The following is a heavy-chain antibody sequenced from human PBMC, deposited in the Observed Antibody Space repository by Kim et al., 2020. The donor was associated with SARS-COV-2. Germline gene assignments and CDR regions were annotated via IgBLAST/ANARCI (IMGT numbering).Heavy chain of an antibody. D-gene: IGHD6-13*01. Sequence: GGSLRLSCAASGFTFSSYWIHWVRQAPGKGLVWLSRINIDGSTTNYADSVKGRLTISRDNARNTLYLQMNSLRAEDTAVYYCARGGQQLATLDYWGRGTLVTVSS. CDR2: INIDGSTT. CDR1: GFTFSSYW. V-gene: IGHV3-74*01. J-gene: IGHJ4*02. CDR3: ARGGQQLATLDY.